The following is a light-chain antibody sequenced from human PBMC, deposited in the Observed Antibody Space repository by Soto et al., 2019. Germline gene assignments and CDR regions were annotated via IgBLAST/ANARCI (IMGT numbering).Light chain of an antibody. J-gene: IGKJ2*01. CDR3: LQDFNYPYT. Sequence: AIQMTQSPSSLSASVGDRVTITCRASQGIRNDLGWYQQKPGKAPKFLIYGASSLRSGVPSRFSGSGSGTDFTLTISSLKPEDFATYYCLQDFNYPYTFGQGTRLEVK. V-gene: IGKV1-6*01. CDR1: QGIRND. CDR2: GAS.